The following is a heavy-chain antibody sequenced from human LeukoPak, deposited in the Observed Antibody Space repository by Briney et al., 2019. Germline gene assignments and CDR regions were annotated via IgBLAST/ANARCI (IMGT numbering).Heavy chain of an antibody. CDR2: IYYSGST. J-gene: IGHJ4*02. CDR1: GGSISSYY. V-gene: IGHV4-59*01. Sequence: SETLSPTCTVSGGSISSYYWSWIRQPPGKGLEWIGYIYYSGSTNYNPSLKSRVTISVDTSKNQFSLKLSSVTAADTAVYYCARGLIGSGELYLDYWGQGTLVTVSS. D-gene: IGHD3-10*01. CDR3: ARGLIGSGELYLDY.